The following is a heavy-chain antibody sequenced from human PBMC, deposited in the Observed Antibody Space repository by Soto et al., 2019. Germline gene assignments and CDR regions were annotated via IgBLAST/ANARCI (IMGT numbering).Heavy chain of an antibody. CDR2: IGPESGAT. D-gene: IGHD6-6*01. CDR1: GYTFTGHY. Sequence: ASVKDSCKASGYTFTGHYIHWVRQAPEQGPEWMGEIGPESGATRYAEKFQGRVTMTLDTSITTVYMELKNLRAEDSAVYYCAKDRTVAARHSDYWGQGTQVTVSS. V-gene: IGHV1-2*02. J-gene: IGHJ4*02. CDR3: AKDRTVAARHSDY.